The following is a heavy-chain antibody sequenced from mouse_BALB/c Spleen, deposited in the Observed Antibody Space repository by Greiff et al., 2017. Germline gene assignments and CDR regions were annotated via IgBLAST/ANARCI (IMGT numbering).Heavy chain of an antibody. CDR3: ARIGTARATYWYFDV. CDR2: IDPSNSET. CDR1: GYTFTSYW. D-gene: IGHD3-2*01. V-gene: IGHV1S127*01. J-gene: IGHJ1*01. Sequence: VKLMESGPELVRPGASVKMSCKASGYTFTSYWMHWVKQRPGQGLEWIGMIDPSNSETRLNQKFKDKATLNVDKSSNTAYMQLSSLTSEDSAVYYCARIGTARATYWYFDVWGAGTTVTVSS.